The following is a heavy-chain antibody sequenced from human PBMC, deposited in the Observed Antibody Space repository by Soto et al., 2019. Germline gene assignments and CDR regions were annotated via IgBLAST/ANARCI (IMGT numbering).Heavy chain of an antibody. J-gene: IGHJ4*02. V-gene: IGHV1-58*02. CDR1: GFTFTSSA. D-gene: IGHD6-6*01. CDR2: IVVGSGNT. CDR3: ALVHKERGIDY. Sequence: ASVKVSCKASGFTFTSSAMQWVRQARGQRLEWIGWIVVGSGNTNYAQKFQERVTITRDMSTSTAYMELSSLRSEDTVVYYCALVHKERGIDYWGQGTLVTVSS.